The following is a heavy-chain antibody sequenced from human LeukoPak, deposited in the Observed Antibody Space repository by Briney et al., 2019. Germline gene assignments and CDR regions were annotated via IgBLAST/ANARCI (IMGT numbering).Heavy chain of an antibody. CDR1: GGTFSSYA. Sequence: GASVKVSCKASGGTFSSYAISWVRQAPGQGLEWMGRMIPILGIANYAQKFQGRVTVTRDTSTSTVYMELRSLRSDDTAVYYCARSVFRDCSSTSCSSSYYMDVWGKGTTVTVSS. J-gene: IGHJ6*03. CDR3: ARSVFRDCSSTSCSSSYYMDV. V-gene: IGHV1-69*04. D-gene: IGHD2-2*01. CDR2: MIPILGIA.